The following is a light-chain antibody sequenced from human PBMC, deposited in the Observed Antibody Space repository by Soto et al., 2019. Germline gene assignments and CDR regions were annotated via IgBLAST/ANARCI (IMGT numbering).Light chain of an antibody. Sequence: EIVLTQSPGTLSLSPGERATLSCRASQSVSSSFLACYQQKPGQAPRLLIYGASSRATGIPDRFSGSGSGTDFTLTISRLEPEDFAVYYCQQYGSSPPLTFGQGTKVEIK. J-gene: IGKJ1*01. CDR3: QQYGSSPPLT. V-gene: IGKV3-20*01. CDR1: QSVSSSF. CDR2: GAS.